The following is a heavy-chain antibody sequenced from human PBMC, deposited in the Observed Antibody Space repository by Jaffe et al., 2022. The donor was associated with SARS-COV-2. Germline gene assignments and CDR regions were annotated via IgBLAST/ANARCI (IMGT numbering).Heavy chain of an antibody. CDR2: IAGSGDNT. Sequence: EVQLLESGGGLVQPGGSLRLSCAASGFTFSSYAMSWVRQAPGKGLEWVSGIAGSGDNTYYADSVKGRFSISRDKSKNTLFLQMNSLRAEDTAVYYCASRGGPGWIDAFDIWGQGTIVTVS. CDR3: ASRGGPGWIDAFDI. D-gene: IGHD3-10*01. V-gene: IGHV3-23*01. J-gene: IGHJ3*02. CDR1: GFTFSSYA.